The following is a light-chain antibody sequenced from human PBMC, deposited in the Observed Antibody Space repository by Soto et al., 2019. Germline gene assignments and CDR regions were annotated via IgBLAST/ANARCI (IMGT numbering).Light chain of an antibody. V-gene: IGKV3-20*01. J-gene: IGKJ4*01. CDR3: QQFGNYPLT. CDR1: QSVRNNY. CDR2: AAS. Sequence: EIVLTHSPGTLSLSPGEGATLSCRVRQSVRNNYLAWYQQKPGQAPRFLIYAASNRATGIPDRFSGGGSGTDFTLTISRLEPEDFAVYYCQQFGNYPLTFGGGTKVDIK.